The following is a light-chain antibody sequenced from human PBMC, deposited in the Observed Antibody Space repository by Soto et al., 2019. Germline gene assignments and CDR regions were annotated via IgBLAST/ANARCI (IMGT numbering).Light chain of an antibody. CDR1: KSISSY. Sequence: DIQMTQSPSSLSASVGDRFTITCRASKSISSYLNWYQQKPWKAPKLLIYAASSLQSGVPSRFSGSGSGTDFTLTISSLQPEDFANYYCQQSYSTLGGTFGQGTKVDIK. V-gene: IGKV1-39*01. CDR3: QQSYSTLGGT. CDR2: AAS. J-gene: IGKJ1*01.